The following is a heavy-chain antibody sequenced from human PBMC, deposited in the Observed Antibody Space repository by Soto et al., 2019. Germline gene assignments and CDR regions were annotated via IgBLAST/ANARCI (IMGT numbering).Heavy chain of an antibody. CDR3: ARQWDY. V-gene: IGHV4-59*08. Sequence: QVQLQESGPGLVKPSETLSLSCTVSGGSISSDYWSWIRQPPGKGLEWIGYIYDTGRTNYNPSLRSRVSISADTSKNQSSLKLRSVTAADTAVYYCARQWDYWGQGTLVTVSS. CDR1: GGSISSDY. CDR2: IYDTGRT. J-gene: IGHJ4*02.